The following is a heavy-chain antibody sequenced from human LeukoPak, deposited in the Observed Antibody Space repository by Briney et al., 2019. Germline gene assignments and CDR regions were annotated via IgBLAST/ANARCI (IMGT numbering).Heavy chain of an antibody. CDR2: IKEDGSEK. CDR1: GFTFGNFW. CDR3: ARLRGSYSMDY. Sequence: PGGSLRLSCAASGFTFGNFWMTWVRQAPGKGLEWVANIKEDGSEKDYVDSVKGRVTISRDNAKNSLYLQMNSLRAEDTAVYFCARLRGSYSMDYWGQGTLVTVSS. J-gene: IGHJ4*02. V-gene: IGHV3-7*01. D-gene: IGHD3-10*01.